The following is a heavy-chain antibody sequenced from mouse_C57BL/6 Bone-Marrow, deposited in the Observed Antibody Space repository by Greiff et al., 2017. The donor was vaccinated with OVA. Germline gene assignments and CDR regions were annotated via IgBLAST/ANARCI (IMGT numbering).Heavy chain of an antibody. J-gene: IGHJ1*03. CDR2: INSDGGST. V-gene: IGHV5-2*01. D-gene: IGHD2-5*01. CDR1: EYEFPSHD. Sequence: EVKLQQSGGGLVQPGESLKLSCESNEYEFPSHDMSWVRKTPEKRLELVAAINSDGGSTYYPDTMERRFIISRDNTKKTLYLQMSSLRSEDTALYYCARQRPTIVTTRYFDVWGTGTTVTVSS. CDR3: ARQRPTIVTTRYFDV.